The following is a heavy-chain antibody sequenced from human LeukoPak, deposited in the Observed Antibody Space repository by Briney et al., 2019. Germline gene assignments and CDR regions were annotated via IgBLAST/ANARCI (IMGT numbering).Heavy chain of an antibody. V-gene: IGHV4-39*07. J-gene: IGHJ6*03. Sequence: SETLSLTCNVSDDSISIVSYYWAWIRQTPGKGLEWIGSIYYYSGSTYYNPSLKSRATISVDTSKRQFSLKLTSVTAADTAVYFCAKGPEEGYYYYMDVWGKGTTVTVSS. CDR1: DDSISIVSYY. CDR2: IYYYSGST. CDR3: AKGPEEGYYYYMDV.